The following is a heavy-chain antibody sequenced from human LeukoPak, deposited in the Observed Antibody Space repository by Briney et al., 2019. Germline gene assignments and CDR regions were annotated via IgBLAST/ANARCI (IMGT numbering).Heavy chain of an antibody. J-gene: IGHJ3*02. D-gene: IGHD1-7*01. CDR3: ARPPDTGTRSAFDI. Sequence: GESLKIPCKGSGYSFTTYWIAWVRQMPGKGLEWMGIIYPGDSDTRYSPSFQGQVTFSADKSINTAYLQWSSLKASDTAMYYCARPPDTGTRSAFDIWGQGTMVIVSS. CDR2: IYPGDSDT. CDR1: GYSFTTYW. V-gene: IGHV5-51*01.